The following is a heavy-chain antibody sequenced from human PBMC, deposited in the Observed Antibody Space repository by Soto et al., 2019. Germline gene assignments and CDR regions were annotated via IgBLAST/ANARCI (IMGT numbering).Heavy chain of an antibody. D-gene: IGHD3-3*01. V-gene: IGHV4-39*01. J-gene: IGHJ6*02. CDR3: ARRRGVVQDGMDV. CDR1: GGSIRSSSSY. Sequence: QLQLQESGPGLVKPSETLSLTCTVSGGSIRSSSSYWDWIRQPPGKGLEWIGSIYYSGSTYYNPSLKSRVIISMDKSKNQFSLNVSSVTAADTAVYYCARRRGVVQDGMDVWGQGTTVIVYS. CDR2: IYYSGST.